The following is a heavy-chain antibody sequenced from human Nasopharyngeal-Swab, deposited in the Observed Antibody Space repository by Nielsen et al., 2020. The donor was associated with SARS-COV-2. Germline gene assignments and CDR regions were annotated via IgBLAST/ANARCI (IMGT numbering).Heavy chain of an antibody. D-gene: IGHD5-12*01. V-gene: IGHV4-4*07. CDR3: ARGPITLRRWFDP. CDR1: GGSISSYY. CDR2: VYSNGSP. Sequence: SETLSLTCTVSGGSISSYYWSWIRQPAGKRLEWIGRVYSNGSPNYNPSLKSRVTMSADTSKNQFSLKLTSVTAADTAVYYCARGPITLRRWFDPWGQGTLVTVSS. J-gene: IGHJ5*01.